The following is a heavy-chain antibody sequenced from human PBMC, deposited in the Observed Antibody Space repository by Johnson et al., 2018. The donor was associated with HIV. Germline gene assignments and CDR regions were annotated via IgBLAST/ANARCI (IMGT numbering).Heavy chain of an antibody. CDR3: TTGFAAFDI. CDR2: MKSRTGDGTV. CDR1: GFSFTNAW. V-gene: IGHV3-15*01. Sequence: VQLVESGGGLVKPGGTLRLSCAASGFSFTNAWMSCVRQAPVKGLEWVGRMKSRTGDGTVDYAAPVKGRFTISRDDSKNTLYLQINSLKTEDTAVYYCTTGFAAFDIWGQGTMVTVSS. J-gene: IGHJ3*02.